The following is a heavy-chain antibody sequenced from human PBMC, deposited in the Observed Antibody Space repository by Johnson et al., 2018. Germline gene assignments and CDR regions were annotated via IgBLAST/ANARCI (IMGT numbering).Heavy chain of an antibody. CDR1: GFTFSSYS. CDR3: ARIESYDSSTAPSCDI. CDR2: ISSSSSYI. D-gene: IGHD3-22*01. J-gene: IGHJ3*02. Sequence: VQLVQSGGGLVKPGGSLRLSCAASGFTFSSYSMNWVRQAPGKGLEWVSSISSSSSYIYYADSVKGRFTISRDNAKNSLYLQMNSLRAEDTAGHYCARIESYDSSTAPSCDIWGQGTMVTVSS. V-gene: IGHV3-21*01.